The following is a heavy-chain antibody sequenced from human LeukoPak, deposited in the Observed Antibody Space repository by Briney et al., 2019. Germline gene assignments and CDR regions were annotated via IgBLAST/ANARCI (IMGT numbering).Heavy chain of an antibody. Sequence: GGSLRLSCAASGFTFSSYEMNWVRQAPGKGLEWVSYISSSGSTIYYADSVKGRFTISRDNAKNSLYLQMNSLRGEDTAVYYCARDVVPYYYYYMDVWGKGTTVTVSS. CDR2: ISSSGSTI. D-gene: IGHD2-21*01. J-gene: IGHJ6*03. CDR1: GFTFSSYE. CDR3: ARDVVPYYYYYMDV. V-gene: IGHV3-48*03.